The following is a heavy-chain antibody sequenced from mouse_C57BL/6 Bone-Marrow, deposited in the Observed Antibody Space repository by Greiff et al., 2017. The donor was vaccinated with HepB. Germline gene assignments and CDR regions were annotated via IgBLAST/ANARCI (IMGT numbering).Heavy chain of an antibody. Sequence: EVKLVESGGGLVKPGGSLKLSCAASGFTFSSYAMSWVRQTPEKRLEWVATISDGGSYTYYPDNVKGRFTISRDNAKNNLYLQMSHLKSEDTAMYYCARASSGYAWFAYWGQGTLVSVSA. CDR1: GFTFSSYA. CDR3: ARASSGYAWFAY. J-gene: IGHJ3*01. D-gene: IGHD3-2*02. CDR2: ISDGGSYT. V-gene: IGHV5-4*03.